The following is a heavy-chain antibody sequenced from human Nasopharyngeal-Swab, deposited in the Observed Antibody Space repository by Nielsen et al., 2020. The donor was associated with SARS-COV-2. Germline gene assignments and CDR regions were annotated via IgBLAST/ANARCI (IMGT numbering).Heavy chain of an antibody. D-gene: IGHD2-15*01. Sequence: WVRQAPGQGLEWMGSISAYNGNTNYAQKLPGKATMTTDTSTSTAYMELRRLRSDDTAVYYCAREVFEVAAATYYDYYYYMDVWGKGTTVTVSS. V-gene: IGHV1-18*01. CDR3: AREVFEVAAATYYDYYYYMDV. J-gene: IGHJ6*03. CDR2: ISAYNGNT.